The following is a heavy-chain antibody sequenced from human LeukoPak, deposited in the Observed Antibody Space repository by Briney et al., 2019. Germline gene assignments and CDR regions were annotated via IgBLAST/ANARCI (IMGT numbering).Heavy chain of an antibody. Sequence: GGSLRLSCTAPGFSFSSYTMMWVRQAPGKGLEWVSTLTSSDGAAYYADSVNGRFSISRDNSKATLYLQMNSLGPEDTAVYYCAKGASHDTVDWFDPWGQGTLVSVSS. CDR1: GFSFSSYT. CDR2: LTSSDGAA. J-gene: IGHJ5*02. V-gene: IGHV3-23*01. D-gene: IGHD5-18*01. CDR3: AKGASHDTVDWFDP.